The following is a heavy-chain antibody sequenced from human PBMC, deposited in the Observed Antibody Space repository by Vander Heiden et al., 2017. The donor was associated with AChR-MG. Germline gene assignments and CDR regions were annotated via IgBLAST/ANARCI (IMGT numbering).Heavy chain of an antibody. V-gene: IGHV3-30*09. CDR2: ISFDGKT. CDR1: GFTFNQYA. CDR3: ARRSFDTTAYYDEQVDYFDT. D-gene: IGHD3-9*01. Sequence: QVQPVESGGRVVQPGRSLRLSCAASGFTFNQYAIHWVRQAPGKGLDWVAVISFDGKTSYSDSVKGRFAISRDNSKNTVYLQMNSLQTDDTAVYFCARRSFDTTAYYDEQVDYFDTWGQGTLVTVS. J-gene: IGHJ4*02.